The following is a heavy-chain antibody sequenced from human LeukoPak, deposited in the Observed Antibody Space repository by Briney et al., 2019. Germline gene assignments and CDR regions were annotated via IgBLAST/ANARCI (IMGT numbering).Heavy chain of an antibody. CDR2: IYSGGST. D-gene: IGHD6-19*01. V-gene: IGHV3-53*01. J-gene: IGHJ5*02. CDR1: GFTVSSNY. Sequence: PGRSLRLSCAASGFTVSSNYMSWVRQAPGKGLEWVSVIYSGGSTYYADSVKGRFTISRDNSKNTLYLQMNSLRAEDTAVYYCARPSSGSGWFDPWGQGTLVTVSS. CDR3: ARPSSGSGWFDP.